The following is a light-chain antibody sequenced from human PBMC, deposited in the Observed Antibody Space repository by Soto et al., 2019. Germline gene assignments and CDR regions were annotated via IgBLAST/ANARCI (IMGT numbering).Light chain of an antibody. CDR2: EVS. CDR1: NSDVGDYNY. J-gene: IGLJ1*01. CDR3: SSFITSTTRV. Sequence: QSVLTQPASVSGSPGQSITISCTGTNSDVGDYNYVSWYQQHPGKAPKLMIYEVSNRPSGVSNRFSGSKSGNTASLTISGLQAEDEADYYCSSFITSTTRVFGTGTKVTVL. V-gene: IGLV2-14*01.